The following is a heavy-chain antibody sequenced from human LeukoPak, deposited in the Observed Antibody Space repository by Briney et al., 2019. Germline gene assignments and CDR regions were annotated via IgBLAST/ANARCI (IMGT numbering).Heavy chain of an antibody. Sequence: PGRSLRLSCAASGFTFSSYAMHWVRQAPGKGLEWVAAISYDGSNKYYADSVKGRFTISRDNSKNTLYLQMNSLRAEDTAVYYCARDVGATDTAMVTLDHWGQGTLVTVSS. J-gene: IGHJ4*02. V-gene: IGHV3-30*04. D-gene: IGHD5-18*01. CDR3: ARDVGATDTAMVTLDH. CDR2: ISYDGSNK. CDR1: GFTFSSYA.